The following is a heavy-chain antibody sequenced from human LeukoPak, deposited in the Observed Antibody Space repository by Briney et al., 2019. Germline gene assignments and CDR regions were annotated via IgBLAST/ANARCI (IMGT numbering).Heavy chain of an antibody. CDR2: INHSGST. V-gene: IGHV4-34*01. D-gene: IGHD3-22*01. J-gene: IGHJ4*02. Sequence: SETLSLTCTVSGGSISSYYWSWIRQPPGKGLEWIGEINHSGSTNYNPSLKSRVTISVDTSKNQFSLKLSSVTAADTAVYYCARGGRTDYYDSSGFEDHFDYWGQGTLVTVSS. CDR3: ARGGRTDYYDSSGFEDHFDY. CDR1: GGSISSYY.